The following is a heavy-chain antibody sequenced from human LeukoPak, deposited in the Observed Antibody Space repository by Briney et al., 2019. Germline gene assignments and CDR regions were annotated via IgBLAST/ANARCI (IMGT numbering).Heavy chain of an antibody. D-gene: IGHD1-26*01. V-gene: IGHV3-21*01. J-gene: IGHJ6*03. CDR2: INSSSSYI. Sequence: PGGSLRLSCAASGFTFSSYSMNWVRQAPGKGLEWVSSINSSSSYIYYADSVKGRFTISRDNVKNSLYLQMNSLRAEDTAVYYCVRIVGATGYYYYMDVWGKGTTVTVSS. CDR3: VRIVGATGYYYYMDV. CDR1: GFTFSSYS.